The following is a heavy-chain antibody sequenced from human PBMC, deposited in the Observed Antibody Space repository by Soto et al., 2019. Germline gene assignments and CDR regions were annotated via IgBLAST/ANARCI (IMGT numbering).Heavy chain of an antibody. Sequence: SETLSLTCTVSGGSISSYYWSWIRQPPGKGLEWIGYIYYSGSTNYNPSLKSRVTISVDTSKNQFSLKLSSVTAADTAVYYCARSMATITYYYYMDVWGKGTTVTVSS. J-gene: IGHJ6*03. V-gene: IGHV4-59*01. CDR2: IYYSGST. D-gene: IGHD5-12*01. CDR1: GGSISSYY. CDR3: ARSMATITYYYYMDV.